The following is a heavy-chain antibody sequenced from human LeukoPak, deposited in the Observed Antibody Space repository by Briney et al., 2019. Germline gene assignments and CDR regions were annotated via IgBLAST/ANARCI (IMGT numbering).Heavy chain of an antibody. CDR3: ARVIAVALPPYYYYYMDV. V-gene: IGHV4-34*01. D-gene: IGHD6-19*01. Sequence: SETLSLTWAVYGGSFSGYYWSWIRQPPGKGLEGIGEINHSGSTNYNPSLKSRVTISVDTSKNQFSLKLSSVTAADTAVYYCARVIAVALPPYYYYYMDVWGKGTTVTVSS. CDR1: GGSFSGYY. J-gene: IGHJ6*03. CDR2: INHSGST.